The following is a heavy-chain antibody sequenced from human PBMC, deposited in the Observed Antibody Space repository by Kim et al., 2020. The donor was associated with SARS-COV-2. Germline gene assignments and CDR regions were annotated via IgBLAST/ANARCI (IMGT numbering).Heavy chain of an antibody. CDR3: AKDLRPWKEGRMPIDSFDY. J-gene: IGHJ4*02. Sequence: GGSLRLSCAASGFTFSSYAMSWVRQAPGKGLEWVSAISGSGGSTYYADSVKGRFTISRDNSKNTLYLQMNSLRAEDTAVYYCAKDLRPWKEGRMPIDSFDYSGQGTLVTVSS. V-gene: IGHV3-23*01. CDR1: GFTFSSYA. CDR2: ISGSGGST. D-gene: IGHD2-2*01.